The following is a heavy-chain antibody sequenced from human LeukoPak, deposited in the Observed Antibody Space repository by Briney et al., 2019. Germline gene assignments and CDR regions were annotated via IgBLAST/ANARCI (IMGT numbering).Heavy chain of an antibody. CDR1: GFTVSNKY. J-gene: IGHJ6*03. D-gene: IGHD1-26*01. CDR3: ARDPYSGSYGADYYYYMDV. CDR2: IYSDGRT. V-gene: IGHV3-53*01. Sequence: GGSLRLSCAASGFTVSNKYMTWVRQAPGKGLEWVSLIYSDGRTYYADSVKGRCTISRDNSKNTLYLQMNSLRAEDTAVYYCARDPYSGSYGADYYYYMDVWGKGTTVTTSS.